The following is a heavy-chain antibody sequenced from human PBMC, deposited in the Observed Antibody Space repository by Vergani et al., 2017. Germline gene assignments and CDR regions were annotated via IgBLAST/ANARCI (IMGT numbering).Heavy chain of an antibody. CDR2: IYYSGST. Sequence: QLQLQESGPGLVKPSETLSLTCTVSGGSISSSSYYWGWIRQPPGKGLEWIGSIYYSGSTYYNPSLKSRVTISVDTSKNQFSLKLSSVTAADTAVYYCARGGGGAAAGPLNFDYWGQGTLVTVSS. V-gene: IGHV4-39*01. D-gene: IGHD6-13*01. J-gene: IGHJ4*02. CDR3: ARGGGGAAAGPLNFDY. CDR1: GGSISSSSYY.